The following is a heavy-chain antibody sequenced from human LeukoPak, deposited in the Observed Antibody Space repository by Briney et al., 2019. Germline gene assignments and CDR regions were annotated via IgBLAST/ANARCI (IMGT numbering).Heavy chain of an antibody. V-gene: IGHV3-21*01. CDR3: ARDLRYCSSASCSENGAFDI. J-gene: IGHJ3*02. D-gene: IGHD2-2*01. Sequence: GGSLRLSCAASGFTFSSCSMNWVRQAPGEGLEWVSSISSSGSFIYYADSVKGRFTISRDNARNSLFLQMNSLRAEDTAVYYCARDLRYCSSASCSENGAFDIWGQGTMVTVSS. CDR1: GFTFSSCS. CDR2: ISSSGSFI.